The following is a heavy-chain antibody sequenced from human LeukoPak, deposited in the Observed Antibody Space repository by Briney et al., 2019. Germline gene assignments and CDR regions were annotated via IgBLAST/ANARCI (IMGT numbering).Heavy chain of an antibody. CDR2: IRSKADNYAT. V-gene: IGHV3-73*01. CDR1: GFTFSGSP. CDR3: TQSNY. Sequence: GGSLILSCAASGFTFSGSPILWVRQASGEGLEWVGRIRSKADNYATAYAASVQGRCTISRDDSKSTAYLQLNSLKTEDTAVYYCTQSNYWGQGALVPVSS. J-gene: IGHJ4*02.